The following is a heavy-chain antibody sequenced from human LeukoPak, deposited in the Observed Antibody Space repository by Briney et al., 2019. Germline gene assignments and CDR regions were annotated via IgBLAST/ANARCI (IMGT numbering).Heavy chain of an antibody. J-gene: IGHJ4*02. D-gene: IGHD1-1*01. CDR3: ARHKLGPNWTLDY. V-gene: IGHV4-59*08. Sequence: SETLSLTCTVSGGSISSYYWSWIRQPPGEGLEWIGYIYYSGSTNYNPSLKSRVTISVDTSKNQFSLKLSSVTAADTAVYYCARHKLGPNWTLDYWGQGTLVTVSS. CDR1: GGSISSYY. CDR2: IYYSGST.